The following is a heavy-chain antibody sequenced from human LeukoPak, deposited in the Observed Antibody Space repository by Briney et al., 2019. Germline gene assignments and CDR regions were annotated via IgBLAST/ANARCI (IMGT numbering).Heavy chain of an antibody. CDR3: ARDWHSGYGMDV. Sequence: SETLSLTCTVSGGSISSHYWSWIRQHPGKGLEWIGYIYYSGSTYYNPSLKSRVTISVDTSKNQFSLKLSSVTAADTAVYYCARDWHSGYGMDVWGQGTTVTVSS. D-gene: IGHD1-26*01. J-gene: IGHJ6*02. CDR1: GGSISSHY. CDR2: IYYSGST. V-gene: IGHV4-59*06.